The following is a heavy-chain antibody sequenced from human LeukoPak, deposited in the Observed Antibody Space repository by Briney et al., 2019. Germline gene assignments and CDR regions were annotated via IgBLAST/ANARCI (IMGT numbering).Heavy chain of an antibody. V-gene: IGHV3-23*01. J-gene: IGHJ5*02. D-gene: IGHD2-8*01. Sequence: PGGSLRLSCAASGFTLSSYAMSWVRQAPGKGLEWVSAISVSGNTYHADSVKGRFTISRDSSKNTLYLQMNRLRAEDTAVYYCANNLNIVLMVYAIRTWGQGTLVTVSS. CDR2: ISVSGNT. CDR3: ANNLNIVLMVYAIRT. CDR1: GFTLSSYA.